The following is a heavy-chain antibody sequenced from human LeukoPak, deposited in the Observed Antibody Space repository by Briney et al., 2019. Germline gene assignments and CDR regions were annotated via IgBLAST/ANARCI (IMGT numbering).Heavy chain of an antibody. V-gene: IGHV1-2*02. CDR3: ARDLGVVITRYYFDY. J-gene: IGHJ4*02. Sequence: ASVKVSCKASGYTFTGYYMHWVRQAPGQGLEWMGWINPNSGGTNYARKFQGRVTMTRDTSISTAYMELSRLRSDDTAVYYCARDLGVVITRYYFDYWGQGTLVTVSS. CDR1: GYTFTGYY. CDR2: INPNSGGT. D-gene: IGHD3-3*01.